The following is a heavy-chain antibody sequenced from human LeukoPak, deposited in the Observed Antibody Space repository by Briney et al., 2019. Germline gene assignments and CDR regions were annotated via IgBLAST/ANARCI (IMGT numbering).Heavy chain of an antibody. Sequence: GGSLRLSCAASGFSFDDYARHWVRQAPGKGLEWVSGITWNSGTIGYADSVKGRFTISRDNAKNSLYLQMNSLRPEDTALYFCAKGYYDSSGGSFDYWGQGTLVTVSS. V-gene: IGHV3-9*01. D-gene: IGHD3-22*01. CDR3: AKGYYDSSGGSFDY. CDR2: ITWNSGTI. CDR1: GFSFDDYA. J-gene: IGHJ4*02.